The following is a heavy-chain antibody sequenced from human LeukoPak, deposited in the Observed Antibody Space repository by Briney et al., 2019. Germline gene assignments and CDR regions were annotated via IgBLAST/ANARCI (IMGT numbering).Heavy chain of an antibody. CDR2: INHSGST. J-gene: IGHJ4*02. Sequence: PSETLSLTCAVYGGSFSGYYWSWIRQPPGRGLEWIGEINHSGSTNYNPSLKSRVTMSVDTSKNHFSLQLRSVTAADTAVYYCACTTYDYDTSGHYFLDYWGQGSLVTVSS. CDR3: ACTTYDYDTSGHYFLDY. CDR1: GGSFSGYY. D-gene: IGHD3-22*01. V-gene: IGHV4-34*01.